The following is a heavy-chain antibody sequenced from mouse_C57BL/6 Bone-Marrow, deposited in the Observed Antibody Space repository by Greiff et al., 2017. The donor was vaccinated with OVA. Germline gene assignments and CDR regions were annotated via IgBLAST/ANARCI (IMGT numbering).Heavy chain of an antibody. V-gene: IGHV1-19*01. Sequence: VQLQQSGPVLVKPGASVKMSCKASGYTFTDYYMNWVKQSHGKSLEWIGVITPYNGGTSYNQKFKGKATLTVDKSSSTAYMELNSLTSEDSAVYYCATITTVVATDWYFDVWGTGTTVTVSS. CDR1: GYTFTDYY. J-gene: IGHJ1*03. D-gene: IGHD1-1*01. CDR2: ITPYNGGT. CDR3: ATITTVVATDWYFDV.